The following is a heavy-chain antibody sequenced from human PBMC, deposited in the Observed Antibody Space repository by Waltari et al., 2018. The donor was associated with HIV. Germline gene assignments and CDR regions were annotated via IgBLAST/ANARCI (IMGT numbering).Heavy chain of an antibody. CDR1: GGTFSSYA. Sequence: VKVSCKASGGTFSSYAISWVRQAPGQGLEWMGRIIPILGIANYAQKFQGRVTITADKSTSTAYMELSSLRSEDTAVYYCARDAYCTNGVCSAYYYYYYGMDVWGQGTTVTVSS. CDR3: ARDAYCTNGVCSAYYYYYYGMDV. CDR2: IIPILGIA. V-gene: IGHV1-69*04. D-gene: IGHD2-8*01. J-gene: IGHJ6*02.